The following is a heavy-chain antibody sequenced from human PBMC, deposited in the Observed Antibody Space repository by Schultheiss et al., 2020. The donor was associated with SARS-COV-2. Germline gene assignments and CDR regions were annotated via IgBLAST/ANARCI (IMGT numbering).Heavy chain of an antibody. CDR2: ISGSGGST. V-gene: IGHV3-23*01. CDR3: AKEGWFGSTGGMDV. D-gene: IGHD3-10*01. CDR1: GFTFSNND. J-gene: IGHJ6*02. Sequence: GESLKISCAACGFTFSNNDMNWVRQPTGKGLEWVSAISGSGGSTYYADSVKGRFTISRDNSKNTLYLQMNSLRAEDTAVYYCAKEGWFGSTGGMDVWGQGTTVTVSS.